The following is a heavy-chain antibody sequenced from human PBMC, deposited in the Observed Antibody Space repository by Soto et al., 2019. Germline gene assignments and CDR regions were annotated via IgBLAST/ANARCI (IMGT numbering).Heavy chain of an antibody. Sequence: VSGPTLVNPTQTLTLTCTFSGFSLSTSGVGVGWIRQPPGKALEWLAVIYWDDDRRYSPSLKSRLTITKDTSKNQVVLTMTNMDPVDTGTYYCAHASISPYYYYGMDVWGQGTTVTVS. V-gene: IGHV2-5*02. J-gene: IGHJ6*02. D-gene: IGHD1-20*01. CDR3: AHASISPYYYYGMDV. CDR1: GFSLSTSGVG. CDR2: IYWDDDR.